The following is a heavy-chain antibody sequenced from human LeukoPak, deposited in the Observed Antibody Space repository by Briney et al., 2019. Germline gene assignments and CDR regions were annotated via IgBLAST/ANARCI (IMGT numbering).Heavy chain of an antibody. CDR2: LNGGRT. V-gene: IGHV3-23*01. D-gene: IGHD2-2*03. Sequence: GGSRRLSCVASGFTFSNYAMSWVRQAPGKGVEWIAALNGGRTFFQDSVRGRFTISRDNSKNTLYLQLNSLRGDDTAVYYCVRDVTGYGYFDYWGRGTLVTVCS. J-gene: IGHJ4*02. CDR3: VRDVTGYGYFDY. CDR1: GFTFSNYA.